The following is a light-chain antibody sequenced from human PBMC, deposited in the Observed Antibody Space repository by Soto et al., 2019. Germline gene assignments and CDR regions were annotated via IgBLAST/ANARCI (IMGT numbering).Light chain of an antibody. CDR1: SSNIGSNS. CDR2: GSN. J-gene: IGLJ2*01. Sequence: QSAVTPPPSASWTPGQGVSIACSGSSSNIGSNSVTWYQQFLGKAPKLLIYGSNQRPSGVPDRFSGSKSGTSASLAISGLQSEDESDYYCAAWDDTLNGTVFGGGTQLTVL. CDR3: AAWDDTLNGTV. V-gene: IGLV1-44*01.